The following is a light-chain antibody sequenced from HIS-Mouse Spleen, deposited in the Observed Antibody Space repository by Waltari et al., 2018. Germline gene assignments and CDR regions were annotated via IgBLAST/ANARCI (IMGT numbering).Light chain of an antibody. Sequence: SYELTQPPSVSVSPGQTARITCSGDALPKQYAYWYQQKPGQATVLGIYKDSERPSGIPERFSGSSSGTTVTLTISGVQAEDEADYYCQSADSSGTYVFGTGTKVTVL. CDR1: ALPKQY. V-gene: IGLV3-25*03. J-gene: IGLJ1*01. CDR2: KDS. CDR3: QSADSSGTYV.